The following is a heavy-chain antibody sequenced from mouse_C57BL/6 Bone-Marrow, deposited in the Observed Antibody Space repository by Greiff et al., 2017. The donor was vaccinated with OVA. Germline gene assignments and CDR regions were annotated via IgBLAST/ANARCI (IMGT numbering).Heavy chain of an antibody. CDR1: GFTFSDYG. V-gene: IGHV5-15*01. CDR3: ARQRMGYWYFDV. D-gene: IGHD2-3*01. J-gene: IGHJ1*03. CDR2: ISNLAYSI. Sequence: EVKLMESGGGLVQPGGSLKLSCAASGFTFSDYGMAWVRQAPRKGPEWVAFISNLAYSIYYADTVTGRFTISRENAKNTLYLEMSSLRSEDTAMYYCARQRMGYWYFDVWGTGTTVTVSS.